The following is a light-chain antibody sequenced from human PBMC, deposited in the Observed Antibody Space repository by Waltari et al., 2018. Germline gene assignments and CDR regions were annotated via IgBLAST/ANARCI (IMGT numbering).Light chain of an antibody. J-gene: IGKJ1*01. V-gene: IGKV1-5*03. Sequence: DIQMTQSPSPLSASVGDRVTIPCRASQSISSWLAWFQQKPGKAPKILIYKASSLESGVPSRFSGSGSGTEFTLTIGSLQPDDFATYYCQQYYNFPWTFGQGTKVEIK. CDR3: QQYYNFPWT. CDR1: QSISSW. CDR2: KAS.